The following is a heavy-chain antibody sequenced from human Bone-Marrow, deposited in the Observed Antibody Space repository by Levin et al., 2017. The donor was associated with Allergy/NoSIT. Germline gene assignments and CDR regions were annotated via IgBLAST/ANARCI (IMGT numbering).Heavy chain of an antibody. Sequence: GESLKISCAASGFTFSSYAMSWVRQAPGKGLEWVSAISGSGGSTYYADSVKGRFTISRDNSKNTLYLQMNSLRAEDTAVYYCAKDQGGDYGRDYWGQGTLVTVSS. J-gene: IGHJ4*02. CDR2: ISGSGGST. V-gene: IGHV3-23*01. CDR1: GFTFSSYA. D-gene: IGHD4/OR15-4a*01. CDR3: AKDQGGDYGRDY.